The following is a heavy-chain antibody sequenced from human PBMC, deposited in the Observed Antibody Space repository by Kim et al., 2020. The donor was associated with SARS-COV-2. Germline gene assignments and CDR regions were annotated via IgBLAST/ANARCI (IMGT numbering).Heavy chain of an antibody. CDR1: GGSISSGDNY. CDR2: IYYSGST. Sequence: SETLSLTCTVSGGSISSGDNYWSWIRQPPGKGLEWIGYIYYSGSTYYNPSLKSRVIMSVDTSKNQFSLKLSSVTAADTAVYYCACSPNYYYYMDVWGKGTTVTVSS. V-gene: IGHV4-30-4*01. D-gene: IGHD6-13*01. CDR3: ACSPNYYYYMDV. J-gene: IGHJ6*03.